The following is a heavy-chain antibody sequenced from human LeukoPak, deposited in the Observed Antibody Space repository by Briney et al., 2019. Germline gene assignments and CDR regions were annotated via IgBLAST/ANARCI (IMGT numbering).Heavy chain of an antibody. V-gene: IGHV3-7*01. CDR2: IKQDGSEK. J-gene: IGHJ4*02. CDR1: GFTFSSYS. D-gene: IGHD4-17*01. CDR3: ARDVNDYGDYELDY. Sequence: GGSLRLSCAASGFTFSSYSMNWVRQAPGKGLEWVANIKQDGSEKYYVDSVKGRFTISRDNAKNSLYLQMNSLRAEDTAVYYCARDVNDYGDYELDYWGQGTLVTVSS.